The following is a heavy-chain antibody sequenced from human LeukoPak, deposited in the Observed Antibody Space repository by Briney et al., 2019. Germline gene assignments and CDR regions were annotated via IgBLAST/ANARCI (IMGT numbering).Heavy chain of an antibody. CDR2: INPNSGDT. Sequence: GASVKVSCKASGYTFTGYFIHWVRQAPGQGLEWMGWINPNSGDTNYAQKFQGRVSMTRDTSTRTAYLEVSSLRSDDTAVYYCARVWDLRKRPFDYWGQGTLVTVSS. CDR1: GYTFTGYF. J-gene: IGHJ4*02. V-gene: IGHV1-2*02. CDR3: ARVWDLRKRPFDY. D-gene: IGHD1-26*01.